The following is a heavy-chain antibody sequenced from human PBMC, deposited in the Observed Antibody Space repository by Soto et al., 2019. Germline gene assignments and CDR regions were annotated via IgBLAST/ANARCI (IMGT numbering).Heavy chain of an antibody. CDR3: AGRGDYYYYYGMDV. J-gene: IGHJ6*02. Sequence: QVQLVQSGAEVKKPGSSVKVSCKASGGTFSSYAISWVRQAPGQGHEWMGGIIPIFGTANYAQKFQGRVTITADESTSTAYMELISLRSEATALYYCAGRGDYYYYYGMDVWGQGTTVTVSS. D-gene: IGHD3-10*01. V-gene: IGHV1-69*12. CDR2: IIPIFGTA. CDR1: GGTFSSYA.